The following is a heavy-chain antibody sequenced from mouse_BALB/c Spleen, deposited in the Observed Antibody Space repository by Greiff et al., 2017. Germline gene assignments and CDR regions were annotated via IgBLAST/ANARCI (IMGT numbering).Heavy chain of an antibody. Sequence: QVQLKQSGPGLVAPSQSLSITCTVSGFSLTSYGVHWVRQPPGKGLEWLGVIWAGGSTNYNSALMSRLSISKDNSKSQVFLKMNSLQTDDTAMYYCARDYYGGSYAMDYWGEGTSVTVSS. CDR2: IWAGGST. CDR1: GFSLTSYG. CDR3: ARDYYGGSYAMDY. D-gene: IGHD1-1*01. V-gene: IGHV2-9*02. J-gene: IGHJ4*01.